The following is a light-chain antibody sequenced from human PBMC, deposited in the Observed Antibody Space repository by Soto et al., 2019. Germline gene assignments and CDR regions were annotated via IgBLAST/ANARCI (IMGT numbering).Light chain of an antibody. CDR3: SSYGASSTL. CDR2: DVS. CDR1: TSDIGGYNY. Sequence: QSALTQPASVSGSPGQSITISCTGSTSDIGGYNYVSWYQQHPGKAPKLLIYDVSYRPSGISDRFSGSKSGNTASLTISGXXXEDEADYYCSSYGASSTLFGGGTKLTVL. V-gene: IGLV2-14*03. J-gene: IGLJ2*01.